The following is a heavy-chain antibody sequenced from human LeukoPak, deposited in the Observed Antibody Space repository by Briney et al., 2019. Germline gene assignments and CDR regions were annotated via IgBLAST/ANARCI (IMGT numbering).Heavy chain of an antibody. CDR2: ISGSGGST. CDR3: AKRGVVIRVILVGFHKEAYYFDS. V-gene: IGHV3-23*01. D-gene: IGHD3-22*01. CDR1: GITLSNYG. J-gene: IGHJ4*02. Sequence: PGGSLRLSCAVSGITLSNYGMSWVRQAPGKGLEWVAGISGSGGSTNYAESVKGRFTISRDNPKNTLFLQMNSLRAGDTAVYFCAKRGVVIRVILVGFHKEAYYFDSWGQGALVTVSS.